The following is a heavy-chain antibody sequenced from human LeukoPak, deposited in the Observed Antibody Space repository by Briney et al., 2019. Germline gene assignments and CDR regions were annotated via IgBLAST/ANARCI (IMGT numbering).Heavy chain of an antibody. J-gene: IGHJ5*02. CDR1: DGSFSGYY. D-gene: IGHD2-2*01. V-gene: IGHV4-34*01. CDR3: ASGYQLLRHWFDP. CDR2: INHSGST. Sequence: SETLSLTCAVYDGSFSGYYWSWIRQPPGKGLEWIGEINHSGSTNYNPSLKSRVTISVDTSKNQLSLKLSSVTAADTAVYYCASGYQLLRHWFDPWGQGTLVTVSS.